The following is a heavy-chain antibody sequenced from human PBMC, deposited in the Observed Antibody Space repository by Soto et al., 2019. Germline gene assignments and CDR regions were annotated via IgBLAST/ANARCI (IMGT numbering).Heavy chain of an antibody. CDR2: IYYSGST. J-gene: IGHJ6*02. Sequence: NPSETLSLTCAVYGGSFSGYYWSWIRQPPGKGLEWIGYIYYSGSTNYNPSLKSRVTISVDTSKNQFSLKLSSVTAADTAVYYCARGGSNYYGMDVWGQGTTVTVSS. D-gene: IGHD1-26*01. V-gene: IGHV4-59*01. CDR3: ARGGSNYYGMDV. CDR1: GGSFSGYY.